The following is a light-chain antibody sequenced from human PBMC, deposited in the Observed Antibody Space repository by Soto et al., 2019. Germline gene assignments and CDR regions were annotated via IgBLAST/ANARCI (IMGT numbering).Light chain of an antibody. CDR3: QQYKSWWPIT. CDR1: QNIDNK. Sequence: EIVLTQSPATLSVSPGERATLSCRASQNIDNKLVWYQQKPGQAPSLLLSNAVTRAPGIPARFSGSGFGTEFTLTISSLQPEDFAIYYCQQYKSWWPITFGQGTRLDI. V-gene: IGKV3-15*01. CDR2: NAV. J-gene: IGKJ5*01.